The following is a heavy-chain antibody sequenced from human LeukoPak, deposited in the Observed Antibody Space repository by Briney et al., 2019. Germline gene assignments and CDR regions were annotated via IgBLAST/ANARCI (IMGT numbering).Heavy chain of an antibody. CDR2: ISAYNGNT. J-gene: IGHJ4*02. D-gene: IGHD1-26*01. V-gene: IGHV1-18*01. CDR1: GYTFTSYG. Sequence: ASVKVSCKASGYTFTSYGISWVRQAPGQGLEWMGWISAYNGNTNYAQKLQGRVTMTTDTSTSTAYMELRSLTSDDTAVYYCARAREWELLPGFDYWGQGTLVTVSS. CDR3: ARAREWELLPGFDY.